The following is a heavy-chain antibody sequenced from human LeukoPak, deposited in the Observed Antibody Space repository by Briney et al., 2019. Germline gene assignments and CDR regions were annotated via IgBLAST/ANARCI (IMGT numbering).Heavy chain of an antibody. CDR1: GGSINSLDL. Sequence: SETLSLTCTVSGGSINSLDLWSWVRQPPGKGLEWIGEMYLSGTTHSNPSVKSRVTISIDKSKNQFSLKLSSVTAADTAVYYCARGLSYYYDSSGYPSFDYWGQGTLVTVSS. D-gene: IGHD3-22*01. J-gene: IGHJ4*02. CDR3: ARGLSYYYDSSGYPSFDY. CDR2: MYLSGTT. V-gene: IGHV4-4*02.